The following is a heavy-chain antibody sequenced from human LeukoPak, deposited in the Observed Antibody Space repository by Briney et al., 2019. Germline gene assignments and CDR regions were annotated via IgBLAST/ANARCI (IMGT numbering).Heavy chain of an antibody. CDR1: GFTFSSYS. V-gene: IGHV3-21*01. J-gene: IGHJ4*02. CDR3: ARESLGSSGYYRDY. CDR2: ISSSSSYI. D-gene: IGHD3-22*01. Sequence: GGSLRLSCAASGFTFSSYSMNWVRQAPGKGLEWVSSISSSSSYIYYADPVKGRFTISRDNAKNSLYLQMNSLRAEDTAVYYCARESLGSSGYYRDYWGQGTLVTVSS.